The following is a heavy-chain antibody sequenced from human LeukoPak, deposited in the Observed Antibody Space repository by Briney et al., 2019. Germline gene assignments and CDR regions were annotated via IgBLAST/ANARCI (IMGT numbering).Heavy chain of an antibody. D-gene: IGHD3-10*01. CDR3: ARGITMAN. Sequence: EGSLRLSCAASGFTFSNYWMTWVRQAPGKGLEWVANIKQDGSERDYVDSVKGRFTISRDDAKNSLYLHMNSLRAEDTAVYYCARGITMANWGQETLVTVSS. CDR2: IKQDGSER. J-gene: IGHJ4*02. CDR1: GFTFSNYW. V-gene: IGHV3-7*04.